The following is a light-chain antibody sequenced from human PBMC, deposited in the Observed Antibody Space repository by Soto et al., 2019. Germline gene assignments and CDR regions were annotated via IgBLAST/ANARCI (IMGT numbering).Light chain of an antibody. CDR3: SSYAGSNNYV. CDR2: EVS. V-gene: IGLV2-8*01. CDR1: SSDVGGYNY. J-gene: IGLJ1*01. Sequence: QSALTQPPSASGSPGQSVAISCTVTSSDVGGYNYVSWYQQHPGKRPKHIIYEVSRRPSGVPDRFSGSKSGNTTSLTVAGLQAEDEAYYYSSSYAGSNNYVFGCGTKLTVL.